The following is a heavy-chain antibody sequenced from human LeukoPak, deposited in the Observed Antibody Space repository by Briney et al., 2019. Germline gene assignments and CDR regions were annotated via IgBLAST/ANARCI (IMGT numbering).Heavy chain of an antibody. D-gene: IGHD2-2*01. Sequence: GGSLRLSCSASGFSLSDYGMSWVRQAPGKGLEWVSYITMNSVRLYADSMKGRFTISRDNDKNSVYPQMNSLRDEDTAMYYCTRGRYQFLGPNDYWGQGSLVTVSS. J-gene: IGHJ4*02. CDR2: ITMNSVR. V-gene: IGHV3-48*02. CDR1: GFSLSDYG. CDR3: TRGRYQFLGPNDY.